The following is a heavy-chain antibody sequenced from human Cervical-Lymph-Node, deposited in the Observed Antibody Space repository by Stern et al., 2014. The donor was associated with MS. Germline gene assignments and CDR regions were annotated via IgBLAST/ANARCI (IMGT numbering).Heavy chain of an antibody. Sequence: EVQLVESGAEVKKPGESLKISCKGSGYSFTANWIAWVRQMPGKGLEWMGIIYPGDSDTSYSPSFQGKGTISADKSISTAYLQWSSLKASDTAMYYCARDYGDYAFDYWGQGTLVTVSS. D-gene: IGHD4-17*01. CDR3: ARDYGDYAFDY. V-gene: IGHV5-51*01. J-gene: IGHJ4*02. CDR2: IYPGDSDT. CDR1: GYSFTANW.